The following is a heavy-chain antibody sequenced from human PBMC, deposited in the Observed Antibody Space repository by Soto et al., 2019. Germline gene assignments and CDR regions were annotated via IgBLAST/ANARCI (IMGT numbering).Heavy chain of an antibody. D-gene: IGHD3-10*01. CDR3: ARDWDSSGLFDP. CDR1: GASITTYY. V-gene: IGHV4-59*01. J-gene: IGHJ5*02. Sequence: SETLSLSCSVSGASITTYYWSWIRQPPGKGLEWIGSISYSGSTKYNPSLESRVMISLDTSKNQFSLRLTSVTAADTALYYCARDWDSSGLFDPWGQGALVTVSS. CDR2: ISYSGST.